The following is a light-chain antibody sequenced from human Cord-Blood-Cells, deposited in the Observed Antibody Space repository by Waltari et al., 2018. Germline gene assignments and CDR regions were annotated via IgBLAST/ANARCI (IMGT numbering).Light chain of an antibody. J-gene: IGLJ2*01. CDR3: QSADSSGTYVV. V-gene: IGLV3-25*03. Sequence: SYELTQPPSVSVSPGQTARLTCSGDALPKQYAYWYQQKPAQAPVLVIYKDSERPSGIPERFSGSSSGTTVTLTISGVQAEDEADYYCQSADSSGTYVVFGGGTKLTVL. CDR2: KDS. CDR1: ALPKQY.